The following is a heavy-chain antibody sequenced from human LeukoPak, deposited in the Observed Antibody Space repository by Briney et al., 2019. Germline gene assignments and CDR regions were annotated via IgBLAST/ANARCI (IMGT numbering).Heavy chain of an antibody. CDR2: INPNSGGT. D-gene: IGHD2-15*01. Sequence: ASVKVSCKASGYTFTGYYMHWVRQAPGQGLEWMGWINPNSGGTNYAQKFQGRVTMTRDTSISTAYMELSRLRSDDTAVYYCARVVVVAATVAFVIWGQGTMVTVSS. V-gene: IGHV1-2*02. CDR1: GYTFTGYY. J-gene: IGHJ3*02. CDR3: ARVVVVAATVAFVI.